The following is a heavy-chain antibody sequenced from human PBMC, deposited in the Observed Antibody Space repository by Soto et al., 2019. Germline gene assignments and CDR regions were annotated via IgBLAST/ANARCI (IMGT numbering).Heavy chain of an antibody. CDR1: AFTFSNYT. D-gene: IGHD3-10*01. CDR3: AGRSGSSDY. CDR2: MSYDGSDK. V-gene: IGHV3-30*04. Sequence: QVQLVESGGGVVQPGKSLRLSCAASAFTFSNYTMHWVRQAPGKGLEWVALMSYDGSDKYYADAVKGRFTISRDNSKNTLYLKMDSLRVEDTALYYGAGRSGSSDYWGQGTLVTVSS. J-gene: IGHJ4*02.